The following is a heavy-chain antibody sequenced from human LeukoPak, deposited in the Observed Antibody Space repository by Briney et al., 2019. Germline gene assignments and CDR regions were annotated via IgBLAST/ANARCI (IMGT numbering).Heavy chain of an antibody. CDR1: GYTFTSYG. D-gene: IGHD6-13*01. CDR2: ISAYNGNT. V-gene: IGHV1-18*01. Sequence: ASVKVSCKASGYTFTSYGISWVRQAPGQGLEWMGWISAYNGNTNYAQKLQGRVTMTTDTSTSTAYMELRSLRSDDTAVYYCARAFVNVAATVSWFDPWGQGTLVTVSS. J-gene: IGHJ5*02. CDR3: ARAFVNVAATVSWFDP.